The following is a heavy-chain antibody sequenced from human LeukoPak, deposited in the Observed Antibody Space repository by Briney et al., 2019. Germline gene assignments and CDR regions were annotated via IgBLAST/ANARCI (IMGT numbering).Heavy chain of an antibody. J-gene: IGHJ4*02. CDR1: GGSISSGDYY. Sequence: SETLSLTCTVSGGSISSGDYYWRWIRQPPGTGLEWIGYIYYSGSTYYNPSLKSRVTISVDTSKNQFSLKLSSVTAADTAVYYCQEEGYSSGYYVSLWGQGTLVTVSS. D-gene: IGHD3-22*01. CDR2: IYYSGST. V-gene: IGHV4-30-4*01. CDR3: QEEGYSSGYYVSL.